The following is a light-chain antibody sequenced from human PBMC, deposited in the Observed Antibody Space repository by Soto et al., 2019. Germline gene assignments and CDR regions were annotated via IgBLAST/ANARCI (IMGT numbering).Light chain of an antibody. CDR2: GAS. V-gene: IGKV3-15*01. Sequence: EVVMTQSPATLSVSPGGRATLSCRASQSISNNLAWYHQKPGQAPRLLIYGASTRATGIPARFSVSGSGTDFTLTIISLQSEDFAVYYCQQYNNWPPYTFGQGTKLEIK. J-gene: IGKJ2*01. CDR3: QQYNNWPPYT. CDR1: QSISNN.